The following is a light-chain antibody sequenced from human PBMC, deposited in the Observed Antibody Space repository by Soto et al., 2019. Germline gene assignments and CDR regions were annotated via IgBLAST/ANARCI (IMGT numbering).Light chain of an antibody. V-gene: IGKV1-5*03. CDR1: QSIISSL. J-gene: IGKJ2*01. CDR2: KAS. Sequence: DIPMTQSPSTLSASVGDRVTITCWASQSIISSLLAWYQQKPGKPPKLLIYKASSLQSGVPSRFSGSGSGTEFTLTISSLQPDDFATYYCQQYNSYYTFGQGTKLEIK. CDR3: QQYNSYYT.